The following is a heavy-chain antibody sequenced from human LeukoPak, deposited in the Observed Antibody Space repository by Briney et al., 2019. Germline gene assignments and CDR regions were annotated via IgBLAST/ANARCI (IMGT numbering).Heavy chain of an antibody. CDR2: RSAYNGNT. CDR1: GYTFTRYV. CDR3: ARWAAFEI. J-gene: IGHJ3*02. Sequence: TANVSCKASGYTFTRYVISWVPQAPGQGLEWMGWRSAYNGNTSSEKKLPGRVTMTTDTSTSTAYMEMRSLRCDDSGVYYCARWAAFEIRGEGTMVTVSS. V-gene: IGHV1-18*01.